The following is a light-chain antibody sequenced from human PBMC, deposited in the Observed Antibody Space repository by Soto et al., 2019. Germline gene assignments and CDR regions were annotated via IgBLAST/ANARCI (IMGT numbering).Light chain of an antibody. CDR2: RNN. Sequence: QYVLTQPPSASGTPGQSGTISCSGSRSNIGSNYVYWYQQLPGTAPKLLIYRNNQRPSGVPDRFSGSKSGTSASLAISGLRSEDEADYYCAPWDDSLSGVVFGGGTKLTVL. V-gene: IGLV1-47*01. CDR3: APWDDSLSGVV. J-gene: IGLJ3*02. CDR1: RSNIGSNY.